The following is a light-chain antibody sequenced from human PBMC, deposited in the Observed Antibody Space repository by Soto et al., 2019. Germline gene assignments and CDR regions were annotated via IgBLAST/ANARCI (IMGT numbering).Light chain of an antibody. J-gene: IGLJ1*01. CDR1: SSDVGGYKY. V-gene: IGLV2-14*03. CDR3: SSYTTSNTYV. Sequence: QSALTQPASVSGSPGQSIAISCTGTSSDVGGYKYVSWYQQHPGKGPKLMIYDVSNRPSGVSDRFSGSKSGNTASLTISGLQGEDEADYYCSSYTTSNTYVLGTGTKLTVL. CDR2: DVS.